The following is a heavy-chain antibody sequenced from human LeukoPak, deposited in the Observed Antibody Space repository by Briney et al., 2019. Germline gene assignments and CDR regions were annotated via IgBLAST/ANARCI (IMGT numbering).Heavy chain of an antibody. Sequence: GASLQISCKGSGYSFTSYWIGWVRQLPGKGLEWMGIIYPGDSDTRYSPSFQGQVTISADKSISTAYLQWSSLKASDTAMYYCARAYLGSSTSYYDYWGQGTLVTVSS. CDR2: IYPGDSDT. V-gene: IGHV5-51*01. J-gene: IGHJ4*02. D-gene: IGHD2-2*01. CDR3: ARAYLGSSTSYYDY. CDR1: GYSFTSYW.